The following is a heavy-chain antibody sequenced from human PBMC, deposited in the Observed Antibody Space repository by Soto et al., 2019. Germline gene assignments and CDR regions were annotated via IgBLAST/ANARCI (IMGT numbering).Heavy chain of an antibody. Sequence: EVQLVESGGGLVQPGGSLRLSCAASGFTFSSYEMNWVRQAPGKGLEWVSYISSSGSTIYYADSVKGRFTISRDNAKNSRYLQMNSLRAEDTAVYYCARARLLPPRGDGMDVWGQGTTVTVSS. V-gene: IGHV3-48*03. CDR3: ARARLLPPRGDGMDV. CDR2: ISSSGSTI. D-gene: IGHD3-10*01. CDR1: GFTFSSYE. J-gene: IGHJ6*02.